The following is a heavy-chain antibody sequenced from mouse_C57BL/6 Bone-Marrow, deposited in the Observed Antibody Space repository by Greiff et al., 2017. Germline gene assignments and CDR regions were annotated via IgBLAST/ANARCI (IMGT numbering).Heavy chain of an antibody. CDR3: ARRGGSTVVAHFDV. D-gene: IGHD1-1*01. V-gene: IGHV1-69*01. J-gene: IGHJ1*03. CDR1: GYTFTSYW. CDR2: IDPSDSYT. Sequence: QVQLQQSGAELVMPGASVKLSCKASGYTFTSYWMHWVKQRPGQGLEWIGEIDPSDSYTNYNQKFKGKSTLTVDKYSSTAYMQLGSLTSEDSAVYYCARRGGSTVVAHFDVWGTGTTVTVSS.